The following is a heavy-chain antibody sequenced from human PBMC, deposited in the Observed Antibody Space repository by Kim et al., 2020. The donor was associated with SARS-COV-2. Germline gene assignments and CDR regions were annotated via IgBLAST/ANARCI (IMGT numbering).Heavy chain of an antibody. V-gene: IGHV4-30-4*01. D-gene: IGHD4-17*01. Sequence: SETLSLTCTVSGGSISSGDYYWSWIRQPPGKGLEWIGYIYYSGSTYYNPSLKSRVTISVDTSKNQFSLKLSSVTAADTAVYYCARDQKRGDYLPYYYGMDVWGQGTTVTISS. CDR1: GGSISSGDYY. CDR3: ARDQKRGDYLPYYYGMDV. J-gene: IGHJ6*02. CDR2: IYYSGST.